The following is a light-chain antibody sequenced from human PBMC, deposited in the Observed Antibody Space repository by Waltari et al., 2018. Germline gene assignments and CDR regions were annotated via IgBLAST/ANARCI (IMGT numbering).Light chain of an antibody. Sequence: QSALAQPASVSGSPGQSIPISCSGTNRDVGGYNYASWYQQHPGKAPKLIIYEVSGRPSGISHRFSGSKSGNTASLTISGLQAEDEATYYCSSYTSDATVLFGGGTKVTVL. CDR3: SSYTSDATVL. CDR2: EVS. CDR1: NRDVGGYNY. V-gene: IGLV2-14*01. J-gene: IGLJ2*01.